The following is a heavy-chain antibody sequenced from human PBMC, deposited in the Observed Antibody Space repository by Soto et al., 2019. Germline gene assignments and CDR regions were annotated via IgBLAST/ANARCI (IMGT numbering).Heavy chain of an antibody. CDR1: GDSVSSGSSH. J-gene: IGHJ4*02. D-gene: IGHD3-10*01. V-gene: IGHV4-61*01. CDR3: ASLINAAFDF. CDR2: IYSSGST. Sequence: ETLSLTCTVSGDSVSSGSSHWNWIRQPPGKGLEWIGYIYSSGSTSYNPSLKSRVTISVDTSKNQFSLKLRSVTAADTAVYYCASLINAAFDFWGQGTLVTV.